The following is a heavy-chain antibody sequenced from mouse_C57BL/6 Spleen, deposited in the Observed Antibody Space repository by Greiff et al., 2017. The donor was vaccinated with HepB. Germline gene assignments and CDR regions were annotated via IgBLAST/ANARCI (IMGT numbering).Heavy chain of an antibody. V-gene: IGHV1-15*01. J-gene: IGHJ2*01. CDR1: GYTFTDYE. CDR2: IDPENGGT. CDR3: TRRVLRGLYLDY. D-gene: IGHD1-1*01. Sequence: QVQLQQSGAELVRPGASVTLSCKASGYTFTDYEMHWVKQTPVHGLEWIGAIDPENGGTAYNQKFKGKAILTADKSSSTAYMQLRSLTSEDSAVYYCTRRVLRGLYLDYWGQGTTLTVAS.